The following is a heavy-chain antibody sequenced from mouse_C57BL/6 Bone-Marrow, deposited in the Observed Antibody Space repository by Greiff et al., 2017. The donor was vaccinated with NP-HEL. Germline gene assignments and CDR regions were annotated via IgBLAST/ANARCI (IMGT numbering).Heavy chain of an antibody. Sequence: QVQLQQPGAELVRPGTSVKLSCKASGYTFTSYWMHWVKQRPGQGLEWIGVIDPSDSYTNYNQKFKGKATLTVDTSSSTAYMQLSSLTSEDSAVYYCARRSGGAWFAYWGQGTLVTVSA. CDR2: IDPSDSYT. J-gene: IGHJ3*01. CDR3: ARRSGGAWFAY. D-gene: IGHD3-2*02. V-gene: IGHV1-59*01. CDR1: GYTFTSYW.